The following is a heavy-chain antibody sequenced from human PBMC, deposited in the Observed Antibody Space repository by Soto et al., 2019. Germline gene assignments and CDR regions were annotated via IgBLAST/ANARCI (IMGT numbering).Heavy chain of an antibody. Sequence: GGFLRVCWGNVWVTCGALGGRWFLQTPDRGLEWVAVISSEGRFSFYADSVKGRFTISRDNSKNTLYLQMNSLRDEDAAVYFCAREVVTRKWYFDNWGQGIGVTVSS. J-gene: IGHJ4*02. CDR3: AREVVTRKWYFDN. V-gene: IGHV3-30*04. CDR1: WVTCGALG. CDR2: ISSEGRFS. D-gene: IGHD2-21*01.